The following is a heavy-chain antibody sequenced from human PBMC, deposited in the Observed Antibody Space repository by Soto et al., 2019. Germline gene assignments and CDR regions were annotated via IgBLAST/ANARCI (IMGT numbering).Heavy chain of an antibody. CDR3: ARNYGSGSSDYYYYYGMDV. CDR1: GGSISSYY. CDR2: IYYSGST. D-gene: IGHD3-10*01. V-gene: IGHV4-59*08. J-gene: IGHJ6*02. Sequence: PSETLSLTCTVSGGSISSYYWSWIRQPPGKGLEWIGYIYYSGSTNYNPSLKSRVTISVDTSKNQFSLKLSSVTAADTAVYYCARNYGSGSSDYYYYYGMDVSGQGTTVTVAS.